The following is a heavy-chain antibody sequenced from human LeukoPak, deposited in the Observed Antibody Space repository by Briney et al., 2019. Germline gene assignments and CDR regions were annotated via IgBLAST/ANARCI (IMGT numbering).Heavy chain of an antibody. CDR1: GYTFTGYY. V-gene: IGHV1-2*02. Sequence: ASVKVSCKASGYTFTGYYMHWVRQAPGQGLEWMGWINPNSGGTNYAQKFQGRVTVTRDTSISTAYMELSRLRSDDTAVYYCARDRTGIAPTQWFDPWGQGTLVTVSS. J-gene: IGHJ5*02. CDR3: ARDRTGIAPTQWFDP. CDR2: INPNSGGT. D-gene: IGHD6-13*01.